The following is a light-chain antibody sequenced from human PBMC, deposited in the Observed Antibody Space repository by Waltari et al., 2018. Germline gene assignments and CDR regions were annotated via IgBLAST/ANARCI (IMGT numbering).Light chain of an antibody. CDR1: QSISSW. J-gene: IGKJ1*01. CDR3: QQYNSYPS. CDR2: KAS. V-gene: IGKV1-5*03. Sequence: DIQMTQSPSTLSTSVGDRVTITCRASQSISSWLAWYQQKPGKAPKLLIYKASSLKSGVPSRVSGSGSGTEFTLTIISLQPDDFATYYCQQYNSYPSFGQGTKVEIK.